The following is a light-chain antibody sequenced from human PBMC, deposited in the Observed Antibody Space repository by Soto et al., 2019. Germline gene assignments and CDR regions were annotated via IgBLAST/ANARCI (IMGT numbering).Light chain of an antibody. CDR2: DVS. V-gene: IGLV2-11*01. CDR3: CSYAGDYFVV. J-gene: IGLJ2*01. Sequence: QSALTQPRSVSGSPGQSVTISCAGTSSDVGGYNYVSWYQHHPGKAPKLIIFDVSERPSGVPDRFSGSKSGNTASLTISGLQAEDEADYFCCSYAGDYFVVFGGGTQLTVL. CDR1: SSDVGGYNY.